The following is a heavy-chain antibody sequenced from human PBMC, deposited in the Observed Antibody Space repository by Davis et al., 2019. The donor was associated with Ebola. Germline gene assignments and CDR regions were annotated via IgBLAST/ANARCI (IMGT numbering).Heavy chain of an antibody. D-gene: IGHD6-13*01. J-gene: IGHJ4*02. Sequence: SQTLSLTCAISGDSVSSNSAAWNWIRQSPSRGLEWLGRTYYRSKWYNIYAGSVTSRMTISPDTSKNQISLQLNSVTPEDTAVYYCARDRGAAPGRTPSLDYWGQGTLVTVSS. CDR3: ARDRGAAPGRTPSLDY. V-gene: IGHV6-1*01. CDR1: GDSVSSNSAA. CDR2: TYYRSKWYN.